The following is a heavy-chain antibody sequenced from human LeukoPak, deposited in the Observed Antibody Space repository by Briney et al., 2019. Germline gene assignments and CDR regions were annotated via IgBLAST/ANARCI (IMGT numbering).Heavy chain of an antibody. CDR2: IYTSGST. CDR1: GGSISSGTYY. J-gene: IGHJ6*03. Sequence: SETLSLTCTVSGGSISSGTYYWSWIRQPAGKGLEWIGRIYTSGSTNYNPSLKSRVTISVDTSKNQFSLKLNSMTAADTAVYYCARVSSWVSWYMDVWGKGTTVTVSS. D-gene: IGHD1-26*01. CDR3: ARVSSWVSWYMDV. V-gene: IGHV4-61*02.